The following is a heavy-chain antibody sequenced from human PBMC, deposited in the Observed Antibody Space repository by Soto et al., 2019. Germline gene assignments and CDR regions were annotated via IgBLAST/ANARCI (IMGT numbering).Heavy chain of an antibody. CDR1: GFTFSSYA. J-gene: IGHJ6*02. CDR2: ISYDGSNK. Sequence: TGGSLRLSCAASGFTFSSYAMHWVRQAPEKGLEWVAVISYDGSNKYYADSVKGRFTISRDNSKNKLYLQMNSLRAEDTAVYYCVSYTAGVLRFLEWFGYYGMDVWGQGTTVTV. V-gene: IGHV3-30*01. D-gene: IGHD3-3*01. CDR3: VSYTAGVLRFLEWFGYYGMDV.